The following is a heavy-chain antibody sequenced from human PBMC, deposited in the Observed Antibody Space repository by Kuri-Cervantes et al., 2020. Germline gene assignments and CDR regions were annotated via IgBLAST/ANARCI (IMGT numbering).Heavy chain of an antibody. CDR1: GFTFSSYA. Sequence: GESLKISCAASGFTFSSYAMHWVRQAPGKGLEWVAVISYDGSNKYYADSVKGRFTISRDNAKNSLYLQMNSLRAEDTAVYYCARVGSDFWSISDYWGQETLVTVSS. V-gene: IGHV3-30-3*01. CDR3: ARVGSDFWSISDY. D-gene: IGHD3-3*01. CDR2: ISYDGSNK. J-gene: IGHJ4*02.